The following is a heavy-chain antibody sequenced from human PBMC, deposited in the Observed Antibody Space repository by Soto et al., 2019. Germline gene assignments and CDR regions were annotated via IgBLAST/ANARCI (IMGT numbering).Heavy chain of an antibody. CDR3: ARHFPRGVKARSGPAYAWFDP. D-gene: IGHD2-8*01. V-gene: IGHV4-39*01. J-gene: IGHJ5*02. CDR2: IYYSGST. Sequence: SLENPSPTRPFSGGSISSSNYHLGWVRQPPGKGLEGFGSIYYSGSTYYNPSLKSRVTISVDTSKNQFSLKLSSVTAADTAVYHCARHFPRGVKARSGPAYAWFDPWGQGTLVTVSS. CDR1: GGSISSSNYH.